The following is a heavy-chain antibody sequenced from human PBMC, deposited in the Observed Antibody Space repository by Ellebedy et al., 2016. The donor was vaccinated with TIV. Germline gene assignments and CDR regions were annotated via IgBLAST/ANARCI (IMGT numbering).Heavy chain of an antibody. Sequence: GGSLRLSCAASGFTFSNYNMNWVRQAPGKGLEWVSSISSSSTYIYYADSVKGRFTISRDNGKNSLYLQMNSLRDEDTAMYFCTLNWNDSPVGGMDVWGQGTTVTVSS. CDR1: GFTFSNYN. CDR3: TLNWNDSPVGGMDV. J-gene: IGHJ6*02. V-gene: IGHV3-21*01. CDR2: ISSSSTYI. D-gene: IGHD1-1*01.